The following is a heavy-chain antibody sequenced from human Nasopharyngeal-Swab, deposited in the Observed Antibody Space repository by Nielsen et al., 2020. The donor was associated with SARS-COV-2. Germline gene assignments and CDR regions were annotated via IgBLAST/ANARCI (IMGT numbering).Heavy chain of an antibody. Sequence: GESLKISCAASGFTFSSYWMSWVRQAPGKGLEWVANIKQNGGEKYYVDSVKGRFTISRDNAKNSLYLQMNSLRAEDTAVYYCARRDVVRFLEWSSPTNDAFDLWGQGTMVTVSS. CDR2: IKQNGGEK. CDR1: GFTFSSYW. CDR3: ARRDVVRFLEWSSPTNDAFDL. J-gene: IGHJ3*01. D-gene: IGHD3-3*01. V-gene: IGHV3-7*01.